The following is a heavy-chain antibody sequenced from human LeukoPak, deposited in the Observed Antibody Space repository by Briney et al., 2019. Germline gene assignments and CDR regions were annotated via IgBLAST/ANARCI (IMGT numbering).Heavy chain of an antibody. CDR3: AIDFIYYYGMDV. V-gene: IGHV3-48*03. CDR1: GFTFSSYE. Sequence: GGSLRLSCAASGFTFSSYEMNWVRQAPGKGLEWVSYISSSGSTIYYADSVKGRFTISRDNAKNSLYLQMNSLRAEDTAVYYCAIDFIYYYGMDVWGQGTTVTVSS. J-gene: IGHJ6*02. CDR2: ISSSGSTI.